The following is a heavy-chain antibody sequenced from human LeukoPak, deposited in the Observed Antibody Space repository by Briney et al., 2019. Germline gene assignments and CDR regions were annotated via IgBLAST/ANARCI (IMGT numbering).Heavy chain of an antibody. Sequence: SETLSLTCAVSGGSISRTNWWSWVRQPPGKGLEWIGEIYHSGSTNYNYNQSLKSRVTISVGKIKNEFSLKLSSVTAADTAVYYRARYDSSGYSNWFDPWGQGTLVTVSS. CDR2: IYHSGSTNY. D-gene: IGHD3-22*01. V-gene: IGHV4-4*02. CDR1: GGSISRTNW. J-gene: IGHJ5*02. CDR3: ARYDSSGYSNWFDP.